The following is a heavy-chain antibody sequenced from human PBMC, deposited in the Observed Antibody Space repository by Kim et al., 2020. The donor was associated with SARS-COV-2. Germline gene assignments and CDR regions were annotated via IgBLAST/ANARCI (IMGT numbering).Heavy chain of an antibody. Sequence: SGPTLVKPTQTLTLTCTFSGFSLSTSGVGVGWIRQPPGKALEWLALIYWDDDKRYSPSLKSRLTITKDTSKNQVVLTMTNMDPVDTATYYCAHRPGLPTSAYFDLWGRGTLVTVSS. CDR2: IYWDDDK. V-gene: IGHV2-5*02. D-gene: IGHD2-15*01. CDR1: GFSLSTSGVG. J-gene: IGHJ2*01. CDR3: AHRPGLPTSAYFDL.